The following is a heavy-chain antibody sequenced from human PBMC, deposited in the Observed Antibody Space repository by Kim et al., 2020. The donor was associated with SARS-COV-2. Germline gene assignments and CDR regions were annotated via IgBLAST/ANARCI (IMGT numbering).Heavy chain of an antibody. CDR1: STYA. CDR2: ISGSGSTR. J-gene: IGHJ5*02. Sequence: GGSLRLSCAASSTYAMSWVRQAPGKGLEWVSGISGSGSTRYYAEPVKGRFTISRDNSKNTLYLQMNSLRAEDTAVYYCTTSMSIIIVVPSSWGQGTLVTVSS. D-gene: IGHD3-22*01. CDR3: TTSMSIIIVVPSS. V-gene: IGHV3-23*01.